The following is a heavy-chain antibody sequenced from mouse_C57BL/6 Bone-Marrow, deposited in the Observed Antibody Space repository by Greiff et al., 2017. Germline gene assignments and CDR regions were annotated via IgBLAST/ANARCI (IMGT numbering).Heavy chain of an antibody. CDR3: TTCYLLYFDY. V-gene: IGHV14-4*01. CDR2: IDPENGDT. Sequence: EVQLQQSGAELVRPGASVKLSCTASGFNIKDDYMHWVKQRPEQGLEWIGWIDPENGDTEYASKFQGKATITADTSSNTAYLQLSSLTSEDTTVYYCTTCYLLYFDYWGQGTTLTVSS. D-gene: IGHD2-12*01. CDR1: GFNIKDDY. J-gene: IGHJ2*01.